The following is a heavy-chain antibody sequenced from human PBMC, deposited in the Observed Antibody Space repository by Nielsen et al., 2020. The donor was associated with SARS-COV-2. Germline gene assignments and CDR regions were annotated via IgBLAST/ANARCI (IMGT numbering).Heavy chain of an antibody. J-gene: IGHJ6*02. CDR2: ISAYNGNT. CDR1: GYTFTSYG. Sequence: ASVKVSCKASGYTFTSYGISWVRQAPGQGLGWMGWISAYNGNTNYAQKLQGRVTMTTDTSTSTAYMELRSLRSDDTAVYYCARDRVFGVVITGYYYYYGMDVWGQGTTVTVSS. V-gene: IGHV1-18*01. D-gene: IGHD3-3*01. CDR3: ARDRVFGVVITGYYYYYGMDV.